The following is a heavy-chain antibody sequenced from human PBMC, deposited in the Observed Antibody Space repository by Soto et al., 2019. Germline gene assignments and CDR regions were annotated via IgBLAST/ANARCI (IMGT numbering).Heavy chain of an antibody. Sequence: SENLSLTCTVSGCSISSYYWNWIRQSPGKGLEGIGYISYSGSTNYNPSLKSRVTITTDTPKNQFSLKLSSVTAADTAVYYCARGVYDSSGYGCFDYWGQGTLVTLSS. J-gene: IGHJ4*02. V-gene: IGHV4-59*01. D-gene: IGHD3-22*01. CDR1: GCSISSYY. CDR3: ARGVYDSSGYGCFDY. CDR2: ISYSGST.